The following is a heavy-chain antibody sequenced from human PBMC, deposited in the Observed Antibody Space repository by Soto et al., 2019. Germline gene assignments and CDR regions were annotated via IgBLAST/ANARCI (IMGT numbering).Heavy chain of an antibody. D-gene: IGHD6-13*01. V-gene: IGHV1-18*04. CDR1: GYTFTSYG. J-gene: IGHJ6*02. Sequence: QVQLVQSGAEVKKPGASVKVSCKASGYTFTSYGISWVRQAPGQGLEWMGWISAYNGNTNYAQKLQGRVTMTTDTSTSTAYMELRSVRSDDTAVYYCARVHSSSWYVGYYYYGMDVWGQGTTVTVSS. CDR2: ISAYNGNT. CDR3: ARVHSSSWYVGYYYYGMDV.